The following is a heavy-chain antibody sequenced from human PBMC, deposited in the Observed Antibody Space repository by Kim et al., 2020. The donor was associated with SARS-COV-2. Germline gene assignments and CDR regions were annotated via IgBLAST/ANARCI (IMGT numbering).Heavy chain of an antibody. CDR3: AREWWTTVTAGFDY. J-gene: IGHJ4*02. Sequence: AGSVKSRITINPGPSKNQFSLQLNSVTPEDTAVYYCAREWWTTVTAGFDYWGQGTLVTVSS. D-gene: IGHD4-17*01. V-gene: IGHV6-1*01.